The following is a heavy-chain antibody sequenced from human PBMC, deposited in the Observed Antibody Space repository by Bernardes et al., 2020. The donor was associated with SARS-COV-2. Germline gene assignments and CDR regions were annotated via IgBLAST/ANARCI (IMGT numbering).Heavy chain of an antibody. J-gene: IGHJ6*02. CDR2: IIPRFDKT. V-gene: IGHV1-69*05. D-gene: IGHD1-20*01. CDR1: EGPFRDYA. CDR3: ARGIRNRHYYYGVDV. Sequence: SVKVSCKASEGPFRDYAISWVRQAPGQGLEWLGGIIPRFDKTNYAQKFQGRVTITTDESTSAVYLVLTSLTSDDTAMYYCARGIRNRHYYYGVDVWGQGTTVIVSS.